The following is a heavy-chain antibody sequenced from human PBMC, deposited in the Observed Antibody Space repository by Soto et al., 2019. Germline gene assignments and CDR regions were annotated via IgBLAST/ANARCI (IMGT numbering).Heavy chain of an antibody. J-gene: IGHJ5*02. Sequence: GGSLRLSWAASGLTFSNYGMHWVRQTPGKGLEWVAVISYDGSHQFYTDSVKGRFTISRDNSKNTLYLQMNSLKTEDTAMYYCAKDPKCCTIGSHFLDNWFDPWGQGTLVTVSS. CDR2: ISYDGSHQ. CDR3: AKDPKCCTIGSHFLDNWFDP. V-gene: IGHV3-30*18. D-gene: IGHD2-8*01. CDR1: GLTFSNYG.